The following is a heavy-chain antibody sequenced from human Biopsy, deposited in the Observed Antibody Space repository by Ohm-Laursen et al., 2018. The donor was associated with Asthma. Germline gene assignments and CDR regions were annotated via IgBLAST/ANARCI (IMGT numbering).Heavy chain of an antibody. CDR2: ISYDGSSI. J-gene: IGHJ6*02. D-gene: IGHD4-17*01. V-gene: IGHV3-30-3*01. CDR1: RFTYE. Sequence: TLSLTCAASRFTYEMHWVRQAPGKGLEWVAVISYDGSSIYYADSVKGRFTISRDNSKNTLYLQMSSLRVEDTAVYYCAKDPRIYGDNVAGMDVWGQGTAVNVSS. CDR3: AKDPRIYGDNVAGMDV.